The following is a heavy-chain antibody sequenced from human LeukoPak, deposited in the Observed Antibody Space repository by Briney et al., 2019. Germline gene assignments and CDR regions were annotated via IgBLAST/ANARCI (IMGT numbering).Heavy chain of an antibody. CDR1: RFTFSSYS. CDR3: TRPKSNTYLRSAFDI. J-gene: IGHJ3*02. D-gene: IGHD2/OR15-2a*01. Sequence: GSLRLSCAASRFTFSSYSMNWVRQPPGKGLEWIGSIYHSGTTYYNPSLKSRVTISIDTSKNQFSLKLSSVTAADTAVYYCTRPKSNTYLRSAFDIWGQGTMVTVSS. CDR2: IYHSGTT. V-gene: IGHV4-38-2*01.